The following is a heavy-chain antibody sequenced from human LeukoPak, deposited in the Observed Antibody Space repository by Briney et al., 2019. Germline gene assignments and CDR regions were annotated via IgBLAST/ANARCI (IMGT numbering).Heavy chain of an antibody. J-gene: IGHJ3*02. V-gene: IGHV4-4*02. CDR3: AQPNGYGLVDI. CDR2: ICYSGST. Sequence: GSLRLSCAASGFTFSSYWMSWVRQPPGKGLEWIGNICYSGSTYYSPSLGSRVPISLDTSRNQFSLKLNSVTAADTVVYYCAQPNGYGLVDIWGPGTMVTVPP. CDR1: GFTFSSYW. D-gene: IGHD3-10*01.